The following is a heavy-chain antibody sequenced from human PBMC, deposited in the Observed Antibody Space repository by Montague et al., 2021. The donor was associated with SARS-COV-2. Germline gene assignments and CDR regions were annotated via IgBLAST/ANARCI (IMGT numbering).Heavy chain of an antibody. V-gene: IGHV4-4*02. Sequence: RLSLTGAVSGVSITSTNWWSLVRQPPGKGLEWIGEISYGGIATYNPSLKSRATISMDRSRNLFSLKLSSVTAADTAIYYCAGKVLTVPADYWGQGTLVTVS. D-gene: IGHD4-11*01. J-gene: IGHJ4*02. CDR3: AGKVLTVPADY. CDR2: ISYGGIA. CDR1: GVSITSTNW.